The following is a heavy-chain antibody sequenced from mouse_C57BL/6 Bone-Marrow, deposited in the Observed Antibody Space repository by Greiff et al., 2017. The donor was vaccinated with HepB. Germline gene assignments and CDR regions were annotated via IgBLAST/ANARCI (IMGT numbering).Heavy chain of an antibody. CDR1: GYSFTGYY. Sequence: EVKLMESGPELVKPGASVKISCKASGYSFTGYYMNWVKQSPEKSLEWIGEINPSTGGTTYNQKFKAKATLTVDKSSSTAYMQLKSLTSEASAVYYCARWYYGSSVWGTGTTVTVSS. D-gene: IGHD1-1*01. CDR2: INPSTGGT. V-gene: IGHV1-42*01. CDR3: ARWYYGSSV. J-gene: IGHJ1*03.